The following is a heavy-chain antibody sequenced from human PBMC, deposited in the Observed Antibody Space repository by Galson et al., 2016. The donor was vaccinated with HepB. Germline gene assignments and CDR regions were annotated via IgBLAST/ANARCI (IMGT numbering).Heavy chain of an antibody. CDR1: GGSITDYR. CDR2: FYGSGRT. J-gene: IGHJ4*02. V-gene: IGHV4-59*01. CDR3: ARSGTYSIFDF. D-gene: IGHD2-15*01. Sequence: SETLSLTCSVSGGSITDYRWSWIRQPPGKGLEWIGYFYGSGRTDYNPPLKSRVTLSVDTSKNQFSLKLSSMTAADTAVYYFARSGTYSIFDFWGQGTLVTVAS.